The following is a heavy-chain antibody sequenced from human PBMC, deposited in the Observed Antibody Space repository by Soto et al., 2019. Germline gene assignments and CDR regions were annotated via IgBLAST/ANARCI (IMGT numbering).Heavy chain of an antibody. J-gene: IGHJ6*02. Sequence: GGSLRLSCVASGITFGSRAMSWVRQAPGEGLEWVSTITDSGGDAKYADSVRGRFAISRDNSKNTLYLQMNSLRAEDTAVYYCAKADYDTYGYYYYGMDVWGQGTTVTVSS. CDR3: AKADYDTYGYYYYGMDV. V-gene: IGHV3-23*01. CDR1: GITFGSRA. CDR2: ITDSGGDA. D-gene: IGHD3-22*01.